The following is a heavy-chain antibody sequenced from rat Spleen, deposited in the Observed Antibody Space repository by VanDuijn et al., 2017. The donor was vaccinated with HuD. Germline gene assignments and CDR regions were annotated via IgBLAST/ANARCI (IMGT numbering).Heavy chain of an antibody. CDR3: TRHVRYCGLLLRN. CDR2: ISYDGSST. Sequence: EVQLVESGGGLVQPGRSLKVSCAASGFPFNDYNMAWVCQAPMKGLEWVATISYDGSSTYYRDSVKGRFTISRDNAKSTLYLQMDSLRSEDTATFYCTRHVRYCGLLLRNWGQGVMVTVSS. CDR1: GFPFNDYN. J-gene: IGHJ2*01. V-gene: IGHV5-7*01. D-gene: IGHD1-6*01.